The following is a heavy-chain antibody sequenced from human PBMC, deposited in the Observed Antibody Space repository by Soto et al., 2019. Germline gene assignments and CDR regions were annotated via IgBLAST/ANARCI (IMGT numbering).Heavy chain of an antibody. D-gene: IGHD2-2*01. CDR3: ARGQKRGCSSTSCYARDWFDP. CDR2: IIPIFGTA. Sequence: QVQLVQSGAEVKKPGSSVKVSCKASGGTISSYAISWVRQAPGQGLEWMGGIIPIFGTANYAQKFQGRVTITADESTSTAYMELSSLRSEDTAVYYCARGQKRGCSSTSCYARDWFDPWGQGTLVTVSS. CDR1: GGTISSYA. V-gene: IGHV1-69*01. J-gene: IGHJ5*02.